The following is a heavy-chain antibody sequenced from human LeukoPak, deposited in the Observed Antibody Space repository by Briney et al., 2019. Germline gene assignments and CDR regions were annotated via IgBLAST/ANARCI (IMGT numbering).Heavy chain of an antibody. J-gene: IGHJ4*02. CDR3: ARSTPGDIVVVPAAISY. CDR2: ISSSSSYI. CDR1: GFTFSTFS. V-gene: IGHV3-21*01. D-gene: IGHD2-2*01. Sequence: GGPLGLSCAASGFTFSTFSMNWFRQAPGKGLEWVSSISSSSSYIYYADSVKGRFTISRDNAKNSLYLQMNSLRAEDTAVYYCARSTPGDIVVVPAAISYWGQGTLVTVSS.